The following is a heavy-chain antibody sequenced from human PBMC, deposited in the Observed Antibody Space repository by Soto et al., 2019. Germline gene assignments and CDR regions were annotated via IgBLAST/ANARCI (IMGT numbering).Heavy chain of an antibody. J-gene: IGHJ3*01. V-gene: IGHV3-23*01. D-gene: IGHD2-15*01. CDR1: GFTFSSSG. Sequence: EGQLLQSGGGLVQPGESLRLSCAASGFTFSSSGMSWVRQAPGKGLEWGSSISIRGDYRYYADSVKGRFTISRDNPKNTLYLQMSSLTAEDTALYYCANRGGFDFWGQGTMVAVSS. CDR2: ISIRGDYR. CDR3: ANRGGFDF.